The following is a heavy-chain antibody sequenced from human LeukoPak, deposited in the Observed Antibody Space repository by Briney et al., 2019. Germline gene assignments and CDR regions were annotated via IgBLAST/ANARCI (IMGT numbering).Heavy chain of an antibody. CDR3: ARVSPFDY. Sequence: GGSLRLSCAASGFTVSSNYMNWVRQAPGKGLEWVSVTYSGGSTYYADSVKGRFTISRDSSKNTLYLQMNSLRVEDTAVYYCARVSPFDYWGQGTLVTVSS. CDR1: GFTVSSNY. V-gene: IGHV3-66*01. J-gene: IGHJ4*02. CDR2: TYSGGST.